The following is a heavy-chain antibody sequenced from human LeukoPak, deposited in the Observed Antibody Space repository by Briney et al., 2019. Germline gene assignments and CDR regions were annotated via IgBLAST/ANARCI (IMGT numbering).Heavy chain of an antibody. V-gene: IGHV4-4*07. Sequence: SETLSLTCTVSGGSISSYYWSWIRQPAGKGLEWIGRIYTSGSTNYNPSLKSRVTMSVDTSKNQSSLKLSSVTAADTAVYYCARAPSAGSYSFYYFVYWGQGTLVTVSS. CDR3: ARAPSAGSYSFYYFVY. CDR1: GGSISSYY. J-gene: IGHJ4*02. CDR2: IYTSGST. D-gene: IGHD3-10*01.